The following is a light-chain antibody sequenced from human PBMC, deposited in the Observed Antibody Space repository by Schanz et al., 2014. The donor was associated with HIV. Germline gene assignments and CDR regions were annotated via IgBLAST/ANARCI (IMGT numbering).Light chain of an antibody. J-gene: IGLJ2*01. CDR2: ANT. V-gene: IGLV1-40*01. Sequence: QSVLTQPPSVSGAPGQRVTISCSGSNSNIGTGFDVHWYQFLPGTPPKVLIYANTHRPSGVPDRFSGSKSGTSASLDITGLQAEDEGDYFCHSFDTKLSGVVFGGGTKLTVL. CDR3: HSFDTKLSGVV. CDR1: NSNIGTGFD.